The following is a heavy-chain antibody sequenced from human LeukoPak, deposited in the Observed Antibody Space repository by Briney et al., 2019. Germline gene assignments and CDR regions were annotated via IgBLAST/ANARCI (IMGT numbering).Heavy chain of an antibody. D-gene: IGHD6-19*01. CDR2: ISYDVGKK. Sequence: GGSLRLSCAASGFTFSSYGMHWVRQAPGKGLEWVAVISYDVGKKYYADSVKGRFTISRDNSKNTLYLQMNSLRAEDTAVYYCARSPQSGSGWYDYFDYWGQGTLVTVSS. CDR1: GFTFSSYG. V-gene: IGHV3-30*03. CDR3: ARSPQSGSGWYDYFDY. J-gene: IGHJ4*02.